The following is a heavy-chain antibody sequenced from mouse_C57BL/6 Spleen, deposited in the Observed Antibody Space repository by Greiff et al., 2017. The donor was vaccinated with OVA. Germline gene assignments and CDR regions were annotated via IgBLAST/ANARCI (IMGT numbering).Heavy chain of an antibody. J-gene: IGHJ2*01. CDR3: ARSYDYYYFDY. V-gene: IGHV1-78*01. Sequence: VQLQQSDAELVKPGASVKISCKVSGYTFTDHTIHWMKQRPEQGLEWIGYIYPKDGGTKYNEKFQGKATLTADKSSSTAYMQLNSLTSEESAVYFCARSYDYYYFDYWGQGTTLTVSS. CDR1: GYTFTDHT. D-gene: IGHD2-4*01. CDR2: IYPKDGGT.